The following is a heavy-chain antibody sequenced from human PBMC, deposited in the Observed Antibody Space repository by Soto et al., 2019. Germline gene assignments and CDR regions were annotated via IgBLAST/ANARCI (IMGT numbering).Heavy chain of an antibody. CDR1: GFTFNNFG. CDR3: AKDQGIAVSDGFD. Sequence: QVHLVESGGGVVQPGRSLRLSCAASGFTFNNFGMHWVRQAPGKGLEWVAAISNAGRDKYYGDSVRRRRTISRDNSPNTVYLQMNSLRAEDRAVCYCAKDQGIAVSDGFDWCQGTMVTVSS. D-gene: IGHD6-19*01. V-gene: IGHV3-30*18. CDR2: ISNAGRDK. J-gene: IGHJ3*01.